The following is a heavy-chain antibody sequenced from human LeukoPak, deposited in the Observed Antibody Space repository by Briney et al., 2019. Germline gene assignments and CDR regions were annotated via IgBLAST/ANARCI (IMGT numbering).Heavy chain of an antibody. Sequence: QPGRSLRLSCTASGFTFGDYAMSWFRQAPGKGLEWVGFIRSKAYGVTTEYAASVKGRFTISRDDSKSIAYLQMNSLKTEDTAVYYCTRVGDAYYDFWSGYPYYFDYWGQGTLVTVSS. CDR3: TRVGDAYYDFWSGYPYYFDY. CDR1: GFTFGDYA. CDR2: IRSKAYGVTT. J-gene: IGHJ4*02. D-gene: IGHD3-3*01. V-gene: IGHV3-49*03.